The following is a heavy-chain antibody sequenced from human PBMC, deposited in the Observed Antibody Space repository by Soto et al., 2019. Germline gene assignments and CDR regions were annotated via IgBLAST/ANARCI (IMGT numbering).Heavy chain of an antibody. J-gene: IGHJ1*01. CDR1: GYTFTSYY. CDR3: ARDRGYSSADEGPKYLQH. Sequence: QVQLVQYGAEVKKPVASVKVSCKASGYTFTSYYMHWVRQDRGQGLEWMGIINPSGGSTIYAQKYQGRVNMTRETSKSTVYMELSSLRSEATAVYYCARDRGYSSADEGPKYLQHWGQGTLVTVAS. CDR2: INPSGGST. D-gene: IGHD6-25*01. V-gene: IGHV1-46*01.